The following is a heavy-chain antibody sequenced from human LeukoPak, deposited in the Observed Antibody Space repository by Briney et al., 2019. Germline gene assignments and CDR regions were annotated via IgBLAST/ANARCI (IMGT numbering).Heavy chain of an antibody. CDR1: GGTFSSYA. Sequence: SVKVSCKASGGTFSSYAISWVRQAPGQGLEWMGGTIPIFGTANYAQKFQGRVTITADESTSTAYMELSSLRSEDAAVYYCAGVGYSSSFPGLGDYYYYYGMDVWGKGTTVTVSS. J-gene: IGHJ6*04. D-gene: IGHD6-19*01. CDR2: TIPIFGTA. V-gene: IGHV1-69*01. CDR3: AGVGYSSSFPGLGDYYYYYGMDV.